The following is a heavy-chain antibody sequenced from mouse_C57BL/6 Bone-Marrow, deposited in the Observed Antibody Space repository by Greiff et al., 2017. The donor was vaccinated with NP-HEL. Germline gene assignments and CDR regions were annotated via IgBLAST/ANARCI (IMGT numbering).Heavy chain of an antibody. V-gene: IGHV5-6*01. D-gene: IGHD1-1*01. CDR2: ISSGGSYT. CDR1: GFTFSSYG. Sequence: EVQGVESGGDLVKPGGSLKLSCAASGFTFSSYGMSWVRQTPDKRLEWVATISSGGSYTYYPDSVKGRFTISRDNAKNTLYLQMSSLKSEDTAMYYCARHLLLRYAYWGQGTLVTVSA. J-gene: IGHJ3*01. CDR3: ARHLLLRYAY.